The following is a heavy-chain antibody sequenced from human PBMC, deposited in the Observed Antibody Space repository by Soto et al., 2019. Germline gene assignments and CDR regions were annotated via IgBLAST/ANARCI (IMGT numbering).Heavy chain of an antibody. Sequence: GGSLRLSCAASGFTFSSYGMHWVRQAPGKGLEWVAVISYDRSNKYYADSVKGRFTISRDNSKNTLYLQMNSLRAEDAAVYYCAKDQGEIAVVAFDYWGQGTLVTVSS. V-gene: IGHV3-30*18. D-gene: IGHD6-19*01. CDR1: GFTFSSYG. J-gene: IGHJ4*02. CDR2: ISYDRSNK. CDR3: AKDQGEIAVVAFDY.